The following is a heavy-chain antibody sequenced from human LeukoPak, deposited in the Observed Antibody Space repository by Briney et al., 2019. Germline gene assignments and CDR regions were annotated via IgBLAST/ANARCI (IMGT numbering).Heavy chain of an antibody. Sequence: GGSLRLSCAASGFTFSNAWVSWVRQAPGEGREWVGRIKSKTYGGTTSYAAPVKGRLTISRDDSKKTLYLHMNSLKTEDTAVYYCTTSQDYDFWSGNSLEHYFFYYWGQESLVAVSS. D-gene: IGHD3-3*01. J-gene: IGHJ4*02. CDR3: TTSQDYDFWSGNSLEHYFFYY. CDR2: IKSKTYGGTT. CDR1: GFTFSNAW. V-gene: IGHV3-15*01.